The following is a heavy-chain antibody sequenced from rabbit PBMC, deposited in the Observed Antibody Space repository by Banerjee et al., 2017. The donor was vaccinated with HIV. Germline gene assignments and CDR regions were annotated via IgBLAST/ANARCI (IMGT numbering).Heavy chain of an antibody. CDR1: GFSFSSNP. V-gene: IGHV1S40*01. J-gene: IGHJ4*01. CDR3: ARNVGYAGYGYANL. Sequence: QSLEESGGDLVKPGASLTLTCTASGFSFSSNPLCWVRQAPGKGLEWIACIYVGSSGTTYYASWAKGRFTISKTSSTTVTLQMPSLTAADTATYFCARNVGYAGYGYANLWGPGTLVTVS. D-gene: IGHD6-1*01. CDR2: IYVGSSGTT.